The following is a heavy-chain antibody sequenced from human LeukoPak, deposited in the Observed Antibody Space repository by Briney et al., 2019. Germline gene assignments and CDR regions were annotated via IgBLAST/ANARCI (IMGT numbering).Heavy chain of an antibody. V-gene: IGHV1-46*01. J-gene: IGHJ4*02. CDR3: ARAEVVQFSEWLSPFDH. D-gene: IGHD3-3*01. CDR2: INPSGGST. Sequence: ASVKVSCKASGYTFTSYYMHWVRQAPGQGLEWMGIINPSGGSTSYAQKFQGRVTMTRDTSTSTVYMELSSLRSEDTAVYFCARAEVVQFSEWLSPFDHWGQGTPVTVSS. CDR1: GYTFTSYY.